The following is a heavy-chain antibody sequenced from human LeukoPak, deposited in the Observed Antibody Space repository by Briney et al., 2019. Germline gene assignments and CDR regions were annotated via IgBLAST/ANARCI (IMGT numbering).Heavy chain of an antibody. CDR2: IFPSDSDT. J-gene: IGHJ4*02. Sequence: GESLKISCKGSGYSFTSYWIGWVRQMPGKGLEWMGIIFPSDSDTRYGPSFRGQVTISADKSISTAYLQWASLKASDTGIYFCARTDLGSTGPFDFWGQGTLVTVSS. D-gene: IGHD6-13*01. V-gene: IGHV5-51*01. CDR3: ARTDLGSTGPFDF. CDR1: GYSFTSYW.